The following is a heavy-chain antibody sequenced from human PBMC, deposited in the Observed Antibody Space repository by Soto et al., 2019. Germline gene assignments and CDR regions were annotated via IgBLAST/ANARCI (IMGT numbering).Heavy chain of an antibody. Sequence: SGGSLRLSCAASGFTFSSYGMHWVRQAPGKGLEWVAVISYDGSNKYYADSVKGRFTISRDNSKNTLYLQMNSLRAEDTAVYYCAKDGPYSYGYSGCSYWGQGTLVTVSS. CDR3: AKDGPYSYGYSGCSY. J-gene: IGHJ4*02. CDR2: ISYDGSNK. D-gene: IGHD5-18*01. CDR1: GFTFSSYG. V-gene: IGHV3-30*18.